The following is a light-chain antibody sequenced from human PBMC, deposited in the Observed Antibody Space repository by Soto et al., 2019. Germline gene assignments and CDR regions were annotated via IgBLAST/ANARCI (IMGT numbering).Light chain of an antibody. V-gene: IGLV2-14*01. CDR1: SRAVGAYNY. Sequence: QSALTQPASVSGSPGQSITISCPGTSRAVGAYNYVSWYQQHPGKAPKLLVYDVTNRPSGVSDRFSGSKSGNTASLTISSLQAEDEDDYFCSSHSNITPYVFGTGTKLTVL. J-gene: IGLJ1*01. CDR3: SSHSNITPYV. CDR2: DVT.